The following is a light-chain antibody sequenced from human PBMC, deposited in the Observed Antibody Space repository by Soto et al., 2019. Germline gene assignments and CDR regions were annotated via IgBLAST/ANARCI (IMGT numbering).Light chain of an antibody. CDR3: QQYGRPST. V-gene: IGKV3-20*01. Sequence: EIVLTQSPGTLSLSPGERATLSCRASQSVSSSYSAWYQQKPGQAPRLLLYGASSRATGIPDRVSGSGSGTDFTLTISTLEPEDFVVYYYQQYGRPSTFGCGTKVDSK. J-gene: IGKJ4*01. CDR2: GAS. CDR1: QSVSSSY.